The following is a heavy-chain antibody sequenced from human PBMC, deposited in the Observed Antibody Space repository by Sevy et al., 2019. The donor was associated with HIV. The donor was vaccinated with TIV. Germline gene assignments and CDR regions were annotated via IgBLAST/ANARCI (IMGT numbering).Heavy chain of an antibody. Sequence: GGSLRLSCAASRFTFSSYAMHWVRQAPGKGLEWVAVISYDGSNKYYADSVKGRFTISRDNSKNTLYLQMNSLRAEDTAVYYCARDRSSSSWTGMDVWGQGTTVTVSS. J-gene: IGHJ6*02. CDR2: ISYDGSNK. D-gene: IGHD6-13*01. V-gene: IGHV3-30*04. CDR1: RFTFSSYA. CDR3: ARDRSSSSWTGMDV.